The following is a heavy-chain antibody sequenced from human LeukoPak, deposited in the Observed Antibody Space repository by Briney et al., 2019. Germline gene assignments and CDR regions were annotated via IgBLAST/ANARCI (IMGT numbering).Heavy chain of an antibody. CDR2: IYPGDSDT. Sequence: GESLKISCKGSGYSFTTYWIGWVRPMPGKGLEWMGVIYPGDSDTRYSPSFQGQVTISVDKSISTAYLQWSSLKASDTAVYYCARHFGYCSSTSCYALPIDYWGQGTLVTVSS. CDR1: GYSFTTYW. D-gene: IGHD2-2*03. J-gene: IGHJ4*02. CDR3: ARHFGYCSSTSCYALPIDY. V-gene: IGHV5-51*01.